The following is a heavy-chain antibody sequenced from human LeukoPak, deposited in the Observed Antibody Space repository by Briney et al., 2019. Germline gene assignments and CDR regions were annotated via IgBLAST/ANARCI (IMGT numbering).Heavy chain of an antibody. Sequence: SVKVSCKASGGTFSSYAISWVRQAPGQGLEWMGGIIPIFGTANYAQKFQGRVTITADESTSTAYMELSRLRSDDTAVYYCARDTAMETPHYYYYMDVWGKGTTVTVSS. D-gene: IGHD5-18*01. CDR3: ARDTAMETPHYYYYMDV. J-gene: IGHJ6*03. CDR2: IIPIFGTA. V-gene: IGHV1-69*13. CDR1: GGTFSSYA.